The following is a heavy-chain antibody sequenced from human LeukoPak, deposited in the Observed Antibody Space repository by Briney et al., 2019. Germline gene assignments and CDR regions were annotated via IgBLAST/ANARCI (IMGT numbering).Heavy chain of an antibody. CDR2: MSGSGGDT. Sequence: GGSLRLSCAASGFTLNNYAMSWVRQAPGKGLEWVSAMSGSGGDTFYADSVKGRFTISRDHSRTTLFLQMNSLRAEDTAVYYCAKGGISLVRGSFDYWGQGTLVTVSS. CDR3: AKGGISLVRGSFDY. CDR1: GFTLNNYA. D-gene: IGHD3-10*01. V-gene: IGHV3-23*01. J-gene: IGHJ4*02.